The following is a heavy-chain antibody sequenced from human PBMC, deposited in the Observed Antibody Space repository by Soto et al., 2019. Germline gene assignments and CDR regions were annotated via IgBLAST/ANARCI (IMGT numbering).Heavy chain of an antibody. V-gene: IGHV4-59*12. CDR2: VFDSGST. D-gene: IGHD2-15*01. J-gene: IGHJ1*01. Sequence: QVQLQESGPGLVKPSETLSLTCTVSGGSMSGYHWTWIRQSPGKELEFIGSVFDSGSTKSNPSLRSRVAISIDASKSLFSLTLSSVTAADTAVYYCASCLNSAGSCLRFLRWGQGTLVTVSS. CDR3: ASCLNSAGSCLRFLR. CDR1: GGSMSGYH.